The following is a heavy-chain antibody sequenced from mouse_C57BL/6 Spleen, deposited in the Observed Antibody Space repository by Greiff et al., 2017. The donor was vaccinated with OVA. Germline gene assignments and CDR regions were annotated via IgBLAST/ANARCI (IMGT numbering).Heavy chain of an antibody. V-gene: IGHV1-19*01. CDR2: INPYNGGT. J-gene: IGHJ4*01. CDR1: GYTFTDYY. Sequence: EVQLQQSGPVLVKPGASVKMSCKASGYTFTDYYMNWVKQSHGKSLEWIGVINPYNGGTSYNQKFKGKATLTVDKSSSTAYMELHSLTSEDSAVYYCARAREISGYDEGNAMDYWGQGTSVTVSS. CDR3: ARAREISGYDEGNAMDY. D-gene: IGHD2-2*01.